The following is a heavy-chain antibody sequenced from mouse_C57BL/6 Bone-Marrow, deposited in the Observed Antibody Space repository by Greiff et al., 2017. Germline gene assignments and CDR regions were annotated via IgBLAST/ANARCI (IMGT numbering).Heavy chain of an antibody. Sequence: DVKLVESGGGLVKPGGSLKLSCAASGFTFSSYAMSWVRQTPEKRLEWVATISDGGSYTYYPDNVKGRFTISRDNAKNNLYLQMSHLKSEDTAMYYCARFTTVVGDYWGQGTTLTVSS. CDR1: GFTFSSYA. V-gene: IGHV5-4*03. D-gene: IGHD1-1*01. CDR2: ISDGGSYT. CDR3: ARFTTVVGDY. J-gene: IGHJ2*01.